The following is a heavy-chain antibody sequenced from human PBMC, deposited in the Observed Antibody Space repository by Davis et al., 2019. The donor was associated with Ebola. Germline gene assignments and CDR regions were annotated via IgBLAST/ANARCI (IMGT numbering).Heavy chain of an antibody. CDR2: MSYHGSHT. CDR1: AFSFDTYG. Sequence: GESLKISCAGFAFSFDTYGMHWVRQAPGKGLEWVASMSYHGSHTSYIDSVKGRFTVSRDNSKNTLYLQTDSLRAEDTAVYYCARDVQILGPVAGPSFDYWGQGTLVTVSS. D-gene: IGHD6-19*01. V-gene: IGHV3-30*03. CDR3: ARDVQILGPVAGPSFDY. J-gene: IGHJ4*02.